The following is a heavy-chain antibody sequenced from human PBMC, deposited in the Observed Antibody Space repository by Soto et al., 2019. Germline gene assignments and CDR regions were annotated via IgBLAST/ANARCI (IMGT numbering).Heavy chain of an antibody. D-gene: IGHD1-1*01. CDR1: GDSVSSNSAA. J-gene: IGHJ6*02. V-gene: IGHV6-1*01. Sequence: KQSQTLSLTCAISGDSVSSNSAAWNWIRQSPSRGLEWLGRTYYRSKWYNDYAVSVKSRITINPDTSKNQFSLQLNSVTPEDTAVYYCARETGTTRFNYYYGMDVWGQGTTVTVSS. CDR3: ARETGTTRFNYYYGMDV. CDR2: TYYRSKWYN.